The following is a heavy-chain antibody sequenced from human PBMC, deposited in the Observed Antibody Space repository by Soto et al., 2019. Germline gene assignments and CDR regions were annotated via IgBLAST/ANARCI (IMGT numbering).Heavy chain of an antibody. CDR3: ARDEDKVYYYYGMDV. CDR1: GDTFSGYY. J-gene: IGHJ6*02. Sequence: GASVKVSCKASGDTFSGYYIHWLRQAPGQGLEWMGGILPIFGTTNYAQKFQGRVTITADESTSTAYMELSSLRSEDTAVYYCARDEDKVYYYYGMDVWGQGTTVTVSS. CDR2: ILPIFGTT. D-gene: IGHD5-12*01. V-gene: IGHV1-69*13.